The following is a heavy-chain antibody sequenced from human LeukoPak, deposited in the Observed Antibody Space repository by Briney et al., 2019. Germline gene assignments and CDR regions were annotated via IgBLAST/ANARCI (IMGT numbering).Heavy chain of an antibody. CDR2: IWYDGSNK. CDR3: ATTASRGPQSAEYFQY. Sequence: AGGSLRLSCAASGFNFSNYGMHWVRRAPGKGLEWVAVIWYDGSNKYCSDSVKGRFTISRDNSKNTLYLQMNSLRVEDTAVYYCATTASRGPQSAEYFQYWGQGTLVTVSS. CDR1: GFNFSNYG. V-gene: IGHV3-33*01. J-gene: IGHJ1*01.